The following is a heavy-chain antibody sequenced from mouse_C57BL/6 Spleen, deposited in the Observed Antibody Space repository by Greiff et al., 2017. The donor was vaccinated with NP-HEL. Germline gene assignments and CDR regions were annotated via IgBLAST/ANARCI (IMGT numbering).Heavy chain of an antibody. CDR2: IYPRSGNT. J-gene: IGHJ2*01. V-gene: IGHV1-81*01. D-gene: IGHD3-2*02. Sequence: QVQLKESGAELARPGASVKLSCKASGYTFTSYGISWVKQRTGQGLEWIGEIYPRSGNTYYNEKFKGKATLTADKSSSTAYMELRSLTSEDSAVYFCARYGDSSGYVDYWGQGTTLTVSS. CDR1: GYTFTSYG. CDR3: ARYGDSSGYVDY.